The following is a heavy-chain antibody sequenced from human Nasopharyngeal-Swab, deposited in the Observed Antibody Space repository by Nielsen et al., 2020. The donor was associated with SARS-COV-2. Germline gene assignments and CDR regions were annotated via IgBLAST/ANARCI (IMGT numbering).Heavy chain of an antibody. Sequence: WIRQPPGKGLEWVSVIYRGGSTYYADPVKGRFTISRDNSKKTLYLQMNSPRAEDTAVYYCARDGSYSSGYFDYWGQGTLVTVSS. D-gene: IGHD6-19*01. CDR3: ARDGSYSSGYFDY. J-gene: IGHJ4*02. V-gene: IGHV3-53*01. CDR2: IYRGGST.